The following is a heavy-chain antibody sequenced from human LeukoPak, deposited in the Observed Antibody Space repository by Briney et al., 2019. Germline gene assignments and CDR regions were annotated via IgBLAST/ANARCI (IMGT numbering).Heavy chain of an antibody. Sequence: SETLSLTCTVSGGSISSYYWSWIRQPPGKGLEWIEYIYYSGSTNYNPSLKSRVTISVDTSKNQFSLKLSSVTAADTAVYYCAKGVRKYYDSSGSTAGAFDIWGQGTMVTVSS. V-gene: IGHV4-59*01. J-gene: IGHJ3*02. D-gene: IGHD3-22*01. CDR3: AKGVRKYYDSSGSTAGAFDI. CDR2: IYYSGST. CDR1: GGSISSYY.